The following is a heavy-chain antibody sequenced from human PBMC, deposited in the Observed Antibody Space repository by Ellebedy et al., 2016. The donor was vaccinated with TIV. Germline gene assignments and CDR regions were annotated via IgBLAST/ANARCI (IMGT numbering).Heavy chain of an antibody. Sequence: GESLKISCAASKFTVSSNYMNWVRQAPGRGPEWASGIYTDDTTYYADSVKGRFTISRDNSKNTLYLQMNSLRTEDTAVYYCARASFYDVDLSGWYFDLWGRGTLVTVSS. CDR2: IYTDDTT. CDR1: KFTVSSNY. V-gene: IGHV3-66*01. CDR3: ARASFYDVDLSGWYFDL. D-gene: IGHD3-10*02. J-gene: IGHJ2*01.